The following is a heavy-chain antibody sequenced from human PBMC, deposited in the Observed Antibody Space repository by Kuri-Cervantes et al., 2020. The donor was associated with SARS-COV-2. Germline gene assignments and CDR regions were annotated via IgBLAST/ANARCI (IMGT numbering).Heavy chain of an antibody. V-gene: IGHV3-33*01. J-gene: IGHJ6*03. CDR3: ARDLVVSSGWDYYMDV. CDR1: GFTFSSYG. Sequence: GESLKISCAASGFTFSSYGMHWVRQAPGKGLEWVAVIWYDGSNKYYVDSVKGRFTISRDNSKNTLYLQMNSLRAEDTAVYYCARDLVVSSGWDYYMDVWGKGTTVTVSS. D-gene: IGHD6-19*01. CDR2: IWYDGSNK.